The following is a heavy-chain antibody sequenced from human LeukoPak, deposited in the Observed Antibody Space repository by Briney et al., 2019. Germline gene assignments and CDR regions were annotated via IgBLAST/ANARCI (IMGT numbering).Heavy chain of an antibody. Sequence: GGSLRLSCAASGFTFSSYGIHWVRQAPGKGLEWVAFIRYDGNNKYYADSVKGRFTISGDNSKNTLYLQMNNLRADDTAVYYCASIVLLWFAESLVAGGNVDMDVWGRGTTVTVSS. D-gene: IGHD3-10*01. CDR3: ASIVLLWFAESLVAGGNVDMDV. V-gene: IGHV3-30*02. CDR2: IRYDGNNK. J-gene: IGHJ6*03. CDR1: GFTFSSYG.